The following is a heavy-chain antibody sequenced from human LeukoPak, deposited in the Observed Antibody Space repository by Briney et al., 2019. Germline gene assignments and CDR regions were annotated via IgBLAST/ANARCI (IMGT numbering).Heavy chain of an antibody. V-gene: IGHV3-23*01. J-gene: IGHJ4*02. Sequence: GGSLRLSCAASGFTFSNYAMSWVRQAPGKGLEWVSTISGSGGSTYYADSVKGRFTISRDNSKNTLYLQMISLRAEDTAIYYCARRARVGATALYYFDSWGQGTLVTVP. CDR1: GFTFSNYA. D-gene: IGHD1-26*01. CDR2: ISGSGGST. CDR3: ARRARVGATALYYFDS.